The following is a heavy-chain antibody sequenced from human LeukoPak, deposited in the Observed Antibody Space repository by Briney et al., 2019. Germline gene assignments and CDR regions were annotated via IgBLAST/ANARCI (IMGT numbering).Heavy chain of an antibody. CDR1: GFTFDDYA. D-gene: IGHD6-13*01. CDR3: ARGSNWAAAGTRRGGYYYYYYMDV. CDR2: ISWNSGSI. Sequence: GGSLRLSCAASGFTFDDYAMHWVRQAPGKGLEWVSGISWNSGSIGYADSVKGRFTISRDNAKNSLYLQMNSLRAEDTALYHCARGSNWAAAGTRRGGYYYYYYMDVWGKGTTVTVSS. V-gene: IGHV3-9*01. J-gene: IGHJ6*03.